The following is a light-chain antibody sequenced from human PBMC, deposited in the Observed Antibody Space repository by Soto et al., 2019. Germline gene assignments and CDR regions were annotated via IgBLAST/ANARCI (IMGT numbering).Light chain of an antibody. V-gene: IGLV6-57*03. Sequence: NFMLTQPHSVSESPGKTVTISCTRSSGSIASNYVQWYQQRPGSAPTTVIYEDNQRPSGVPDRFSGSIDSSSNSASHTISGLKTEDEADYYCQSYDSSNQVFGTGTKVTVL. CDR3: QSYDSSNQV. J-gene: IGLJ1*01. CDR1: SGSIASNY. CDR2: EDN.